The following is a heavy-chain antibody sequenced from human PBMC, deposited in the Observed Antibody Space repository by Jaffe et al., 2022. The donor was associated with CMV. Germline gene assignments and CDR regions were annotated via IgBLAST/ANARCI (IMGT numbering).Heavy chain of an antibody. J-gene: IGHJ4*02. Sequence: QMQLVQSGPEVKKPGTSVKVSCKASGFTFTSSAMQWVRQARGQRLEWIGWIVVGSGSTGYAQKFQERVTFTRDMSTSTAYMELSSLRSEDTAVYYCAADPDCRRSSCHPIRYEYWGQGTLVTVSS. CDR1: GFTFTSSA. D-gene: IGHD2-2*01. CDR3: AADPDCRRSSCHPIRYEY. V-gene: IGHV1-58*02. CDR2: IVVGSGST.